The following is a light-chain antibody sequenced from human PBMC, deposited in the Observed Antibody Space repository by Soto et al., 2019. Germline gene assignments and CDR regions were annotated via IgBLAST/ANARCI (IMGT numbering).Light chain of an antibody. CDR3: QQSYSVPWT. CDR1: QSISTY. CDR2: AAS. V-gene: IGKV1-39*01. J-gene: IGKJ1*01. Sequence: DIQVTQSSSSLSASVGDRVSITCRASQSISTYLSWYQQKPGKAPNLLIYAASTLQSGVPSRFSGSGSGTDFSLTISSQQPEDFATYYCQQSYSVPWTFGHGTKVEI.